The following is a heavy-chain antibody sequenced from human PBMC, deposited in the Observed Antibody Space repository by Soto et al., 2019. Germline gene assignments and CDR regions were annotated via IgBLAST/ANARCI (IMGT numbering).Heavy chain of an antibody. Sequence: EVQLVESGGGLVQPGGSLRLSCAVSGFTFGSYWMNWVRLIPGKGLEWVAYIKPDGSATYYVDSVKGRFTISRDNAKNSLYLQMNSLRVEDTSVYYCARAGYCGPGCYYYFDYCGHGTLVTVSS. V-gene: IGHV3-7*01. CDR3: ARAGYCGPGCYYYFDY. D-gene: IGHD2-21*02. CDR1: GFTFGSYW. J-gene: IGHJ4*01. CDR2: IKPDGSAT.